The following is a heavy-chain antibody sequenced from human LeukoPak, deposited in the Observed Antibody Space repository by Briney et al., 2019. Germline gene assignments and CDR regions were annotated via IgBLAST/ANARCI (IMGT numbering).Heavy chain of an antibody. D-gene: IGHD1-26*01. V-gene: IGHV1-2*02. CDR1: GYTFSDHY. J-gene: IGHJ4*02. Sequence: VASVKVSCNTSGYTFSDHYIHWVRQAPGQGLEWVGWINPNSGGTIYAQNFRGRVTVTRDTSIGTAYMELSGLTSDDTAVYYCARASAFSGSFYAYWGQGTLVTVSS. CDR2: INPNSGGT. CDR3: ARASAFSGSFYAY.